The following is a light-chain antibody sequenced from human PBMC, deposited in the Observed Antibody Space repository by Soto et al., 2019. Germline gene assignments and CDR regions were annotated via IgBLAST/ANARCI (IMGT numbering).Light chain of an antibody. CDR1: QSVGTD. V-gene: IGKV3-15*01. J-gene: IGKJ5*01. CDR2: DAS. CDR3: QQYSDWPPIT. Sequence: ELVMTQSPAALPVSPEERGTLSCRASQSVGTDLAWYQQKPGQAPRLLIYDASTGATGTPARFSGSGSGTEFALTISSLQSEDFAIYYCQQYSDWPPITFGQGTRLEIK.